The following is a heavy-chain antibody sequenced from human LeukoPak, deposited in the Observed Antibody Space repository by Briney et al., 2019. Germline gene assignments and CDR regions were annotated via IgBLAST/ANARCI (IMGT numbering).Heavy chain of an antibody. CDR2: IYYSGST. CDR3: ARRDGYNPRVDY. J-gene: IGHJ4*02. Sequence: PSQTLSLTCTVSGGSISSGDYYWSWTRQPPGKGLEWIGYIYYSGSTYYNPSLKSRVTISVDTSKNQFSLKLSSVTAADTAVYYCARRDGYNPRVDYWGQGTLVTVSS. CDR1: GGSISSGDYY. D-gene: IGHD5-24*01. V-gene: IGHV4-30-4*08.